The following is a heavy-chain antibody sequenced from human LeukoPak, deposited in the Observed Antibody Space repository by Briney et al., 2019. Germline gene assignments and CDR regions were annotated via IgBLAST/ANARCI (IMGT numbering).Heavy chain of an antibody. D-gene: IGHD6-19*01. V-gene: IGHV3-53*01. CDR3: AKDSGNSGWHVDN. CDR1: GFTVSSNH. J-gene: IGHJ4*02. Sequence: GGSLRLSCAASGFTVSSNHMSWVRQAPGKGLEWVSVIYSGGSTYYADSVKGRFTISRDNSKNTLYLQMNSLRAEDTAVYYCAKDSGNSGWHVDNWGQGTLVTVSS. CDR2: IYSGGST.